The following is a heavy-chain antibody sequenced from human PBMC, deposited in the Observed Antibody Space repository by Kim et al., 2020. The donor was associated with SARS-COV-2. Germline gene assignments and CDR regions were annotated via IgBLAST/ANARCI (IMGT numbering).Heavy chain of an antibody. CDR2: ISGGGST. D-gene: IGHD4-17*01. Sequence: GGSLRLSCVASGFTFSTYAMNWVRQAPGKGLEWVSGISGGGSTYYADSVKGRFTISRDSSKNTLYLQMNSLRAEDTAVYYCAKELRVTTKTTGGDFFDYWGQGTLVTVSS. V-gene: IGHV3-23*01. CDR3: AKELRVTTKTTGGDFFDY. J-gene: IGHJ4*02. CDR1: GFTFSTYA.